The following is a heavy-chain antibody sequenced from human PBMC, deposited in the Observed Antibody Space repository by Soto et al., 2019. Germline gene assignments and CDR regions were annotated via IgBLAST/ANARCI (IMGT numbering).Heavy chain of an antibody. J-gene: IGHJ4*02. D-gene: IGHD6-13*01. CDR1: GYSFTSYW. V-gene: IGHV5-10-1*01. CDR3: ARHGGGVAAAGFDY. Sequence: GESLTISCKGSGYSFTSYWIRWVRQMHGKGLEWMGRIDPSDSYTNYSPSFQGHVTISADKSISTAYLQWSSLKASDTAMYYCARHGGGVAAAGFDYWGQGTLVTVSS. CDR2: IDPSDSYT.